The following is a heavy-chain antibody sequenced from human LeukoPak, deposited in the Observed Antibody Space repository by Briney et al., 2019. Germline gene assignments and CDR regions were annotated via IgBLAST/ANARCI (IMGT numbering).Heavy chain of an antibody. CDR3: ARDLPFYSYDSYFDY. CDR2: IKQDGSEK. CDR1: GFTFTSYW. J-gene: IGHJ4*02. Sequence: PGGSLRLSCAASGFTFTSYWMSWVRQAPGKGLEWAANIKQDGSEKYYVDSVKGRFIISRDNAKNSLYLQMNSLRAEDTAVYYCARDLPFYSYDSYFDYWGQGPLVTVSS. D-gene: IGHD5-18*01. V-gene: IGHV3-7*03.